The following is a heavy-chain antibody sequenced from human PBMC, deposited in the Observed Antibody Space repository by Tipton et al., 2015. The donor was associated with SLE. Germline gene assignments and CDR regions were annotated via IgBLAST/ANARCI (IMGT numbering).Heavy chain of an antibody. Sequence: TLSLTCTVSGGSISSGSNYWSWLRQPAGKGLEWIGRIYPSGNTNYNPSLKSRVTMSVDTPKNQLSLKLSSVTAADTAVYYCARENFGYNSHFDYWGQGTLVTVSS. CDR2: IYPSGNT. J-gene: IGHJ4*02. V-gene: IGHV4-61*02. CDR1: GGSISSGSNY. D-gene: IGHD5-24*01. CDR3: ARENFGYNSHFDY.